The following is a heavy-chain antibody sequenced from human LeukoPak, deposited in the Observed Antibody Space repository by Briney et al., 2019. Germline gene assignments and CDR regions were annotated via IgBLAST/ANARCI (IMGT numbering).Heavy chain of an antibody. J-gene: IGHJ4*02. Sequence: PGGSLRLSCAASEFTFSSYSMNWVRQAPGKGLEWVSYISSSSSTIYHADSVKGRFTISRDNAKNSLYLQMNSLRAEDTAVYYCAREGSGSGVDYWGQGTLVTVSS. V-gene: IGHV3-48*01. CDR1: EFTFSSYS. CDR3: AREGSGSGVDY. CDR2: ISSSSSTI. D-gene: IGHD3-10*01.